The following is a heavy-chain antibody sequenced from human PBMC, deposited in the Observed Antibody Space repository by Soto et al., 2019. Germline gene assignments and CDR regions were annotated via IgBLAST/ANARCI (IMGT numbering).Heavy chain of an antibody. CDR3: ARSLVGLLEWLPHYYYYGMDV. J-gene: IGHJ6*02. CDR2: AKNKANSYTT. V-gene: IGHV3-72*01. D-gene: IGHD3-3*01. Sequence: EVQLVESGGGLVQPGGSLRLSCAASGFTFSDHYMDWVRQAPGKGLEWVGRAKNKANSYTTEYGASVKGRFTISRDDSKNSLFLQMVSLKTEDTAVYYCARSLVGLLEWLPHYYYYGMDVWGQGTTVTVSS. CDR1: GFTFSDHY.